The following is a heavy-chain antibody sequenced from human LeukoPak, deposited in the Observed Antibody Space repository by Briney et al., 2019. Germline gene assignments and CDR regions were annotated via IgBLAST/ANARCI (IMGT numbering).Heavy chain of an antibody. CDR1: GASISSEAGGPFY. D-gene: IGHD4-17*01. CDR3: ARVYGDYDRRLFDY. V-gene: IGHV4-39*01. J-gene: IGHJ4*02. Sequence: PSETLSLTCAVSGASISSEAGGPFYWAWIRQPPGKGLEYIGSIYYNGSASYNPTLKSRATLSVDTSKNQFSLRLTSVTAADTAVYSCARVYGDYDRRLFDYWGQGILVTVSS. CDR2: IYYNGSA.